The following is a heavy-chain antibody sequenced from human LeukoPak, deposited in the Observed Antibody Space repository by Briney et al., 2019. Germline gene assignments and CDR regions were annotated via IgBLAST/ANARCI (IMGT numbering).Heavy chain of an antibody. D-gene: IGHD6-19*01. CDR3: ARGAARYGSGWYYDF. Sequence: GGSLRLSCATSAFTFSSSAMSWVRQAPGKGLEWVSAISSDGGNTYYADSVKGRFTISRDNSRNTLYLQMNSLRAEDTAAYYCARGAARYGSGWYYDFWGQGTLVTVSS. J-gene: IGHJ4*02. CDR1: AFTFSSSA. V-gene: IGHV3-23*01. CDR2: ISSDGGNT.